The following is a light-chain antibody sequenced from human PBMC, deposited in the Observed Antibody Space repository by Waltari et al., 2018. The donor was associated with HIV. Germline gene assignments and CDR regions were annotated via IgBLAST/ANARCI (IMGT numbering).Light chain of an antibody. Sequence: QSALTQPASVSGSPGQSNTISCTGTSSDVGGYNYVSWYQQHPGKAPKLMIYDVSNRPSGVSNRFSGSKSGNTASLTISGLQAEDEADYYCSSYTSSIPYVFGTGTKVTVL. V-gene: IGLV2-14*03. CDR1: SSDVGGYNY. J-gene: IGLJ1*01. CDR2: DVS. CDR3: SSYTSSIPYV.